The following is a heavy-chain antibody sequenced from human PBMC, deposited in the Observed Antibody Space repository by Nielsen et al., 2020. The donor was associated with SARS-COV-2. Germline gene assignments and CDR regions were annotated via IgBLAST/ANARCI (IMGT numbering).Heavy chain of an antibody. J-gene: IGHJ3*02. Sequence: GESLKISCPASGFTFGDYAMSWVRQAPGKGLEWVGFIRSKAYGGTTEYAASVKGRFTISRDDSKSIAYLQMNSLKTEDTAVYYCTSAVDIWGQGTMVTVSS. CDR1: GFTFGDYA. CDR2: IRSKAYGGTT. CDR3: TSAVDI. V-gene: IGHV3-49*04.